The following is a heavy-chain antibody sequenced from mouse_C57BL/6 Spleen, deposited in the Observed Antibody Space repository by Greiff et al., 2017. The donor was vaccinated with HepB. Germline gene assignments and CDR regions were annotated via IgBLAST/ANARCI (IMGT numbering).Heavy chain of an antibody. Sequence: QVQLQQSGPELVKPGASVKISCKASGYSFTSYYIHWVKQRPGQGLEWIGWIYPGSGNTKYNEKFKGKATLTADTSSSTAYMQLSSLTSEDSAVYYCAKALMVTTLYYFDYWGQGTTLTVSS. V-gene: IGHV1-66*01. J-gene: IGHJ2*01. D-gene: IGHD2-2*01. CDR1: GYSFTSYY. CDR2: IYPGSGNT. CDR3: AKALMVTTLYYFDY.